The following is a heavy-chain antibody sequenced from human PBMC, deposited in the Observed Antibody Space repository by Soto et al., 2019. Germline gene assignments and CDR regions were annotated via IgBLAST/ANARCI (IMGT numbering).Heavy chain of an antibody. V-gene: IGHV1-69*13. CDR2: IIPFFGTA. CDR3: ARTAPMDAGDKYYYDF. D-gene: IGHD3-16*01. Sequence: SVKVSCKTSGGTFSTFGISWVRQAPGQGLEWMGGIIPFFGTAEYSQKFEDRITITADESTNTVYMDLRSRTSEDTAIYYCARTAPMDAGDKYYYDFWGQGALVTVSS. CDR1: GGTFSTFG. J-gene: IGHJ4*02.